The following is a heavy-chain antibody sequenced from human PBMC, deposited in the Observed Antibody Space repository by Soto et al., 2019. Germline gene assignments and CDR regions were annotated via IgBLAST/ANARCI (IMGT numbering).Heavy chain of an antibody. CDR1: GYTFTSYA. CDR3: ARSGAILQQLTGRYYYYGMDV. D-gene: IGHD6-13*01. V-gene: IGHV1-3*01. J-gene: IGHJ6*02. CDR2: INAGNGNT. Sequence: EASVKVSCKASGYTFTSYAMHWVRQAPGQRLEWMGWINAGNGNTKYSQKFQGRVTITRDTSASTAYMELSSLRSEDTAVYYCARSGAILQQLTGRYYYYGMDVWGQGTTVTVSS.